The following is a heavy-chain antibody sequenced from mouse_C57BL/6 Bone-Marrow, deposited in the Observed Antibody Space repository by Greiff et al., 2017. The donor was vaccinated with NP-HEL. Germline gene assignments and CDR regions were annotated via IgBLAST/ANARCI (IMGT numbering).Heavy chain of an antibody. CDR1: GYTFTSYG. CDR2: IYPRSGNT. V-gene: IGHV1-81*01. Sequence: QVQLQQSGAELARPGASVKLSCKASGYTFTSYGISWVKQRTGQGLEWIGEIYPRSGNTYYNEKFKGKATLTADKSSSTAYMELRSLTSEASAVYFCARSYYGSSYDYWGQGTTLTVSS. J-gene: IGHJ2*01. CDR3: ARSYYGSSYDY. D-gene: IGHD1-1*01.